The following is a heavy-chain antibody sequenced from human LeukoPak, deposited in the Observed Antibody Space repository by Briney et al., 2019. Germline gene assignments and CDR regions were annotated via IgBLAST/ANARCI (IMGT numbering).Heavy chain of an antibody. CDR3: AKANRGYSYGAATYYYYMDV. CDR2: ISGSGGSP. J-gene: IGHJ6*03. Sequence: GGSLRLSCAASGFPFRSYGMSWVRQAPGKGLEWVSGISGSGGSPYYADSVKGRFTISRDNSKNTLFLQMNSLRAEDTAVYYCAKANRGYSYGAATYYYYMDVWGKGTTVTVSS. CDR1: GFPFRSYG. D-gene: IGHD5-18*01. V-gene: IGHV3-23*01.